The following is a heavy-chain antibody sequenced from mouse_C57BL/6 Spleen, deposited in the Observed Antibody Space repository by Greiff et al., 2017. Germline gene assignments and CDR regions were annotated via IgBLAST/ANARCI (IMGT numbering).Heavy chain of an antibody. CDR3: ARRGYGSSYFDY. J-gene: IGHJ2*01. CDR1: GFTFSDYY. V-gene: IGHV5-16*01. CDR2: INYDGSST. Sequence: EVQLVESEGGLVQPGSSMKLSCTASGFTFSDYYMAWVRQVPEKGLEWVANINYDGSSTYSLDSLKSRFIISRDNAKNILYLQMSSLKSEDTATYYCARRGYGSSYFDYWGQGTTLTVSS. D-gene: IGHD1-1*01.